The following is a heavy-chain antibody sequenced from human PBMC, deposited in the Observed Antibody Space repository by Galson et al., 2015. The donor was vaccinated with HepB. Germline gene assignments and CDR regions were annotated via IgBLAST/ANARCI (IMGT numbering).Heavy chain of an antibody. V-gene: IGHV3-30*18. J-gene: IGHJ6*03. CDR2: VSNDVSSE. CDR3: AKDASAAGIYYYYYYYMDV. D-gene: IGHD2-21*01. Sequence: SLRLSCAASGFTFSSYGMYWVRQAPGKGLEWVAVVSNDVSSEYYADSVKGRFTISRDNSRNTLYLQMNSLRAEDTAVYYCAKDASAAGIYYYYYYYMDVWGKGTTVTVSS. CDR1: GFTFSSYG.